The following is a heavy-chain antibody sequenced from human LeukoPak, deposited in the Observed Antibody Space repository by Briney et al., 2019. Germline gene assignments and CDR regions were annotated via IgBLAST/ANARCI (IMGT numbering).Heavy chain of an antibody. J-gene: IGHJ4*02. V-gene: IGHV1-2*02. Sequence: ASVKVSCKASGYTFNAYYMYWVRQAPGQGLEWMGWINPNSGGTNYAQKFQGRVTMNRDTSISTVYMELSSLRSDDTAIYYCAREGLTQLDRNTPFHYWGQGSLVTVSS. D-gene: IGHD1-1*01. CDR3: AREGLTQLDRNTPFHY. CDR2: INPNSGGT. CDR1: GYTFNAYY.